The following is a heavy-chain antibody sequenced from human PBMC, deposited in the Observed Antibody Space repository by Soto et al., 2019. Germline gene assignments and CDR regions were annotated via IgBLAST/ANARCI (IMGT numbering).Heavy chain of an antibody. J-gene: IGHJ3*02. CDR1: GYTFTVYY. CDR2: INPNSGGT. CDR3: ARGLDIVVVPAALDAFDI. Sequence: GASVKVSCKASGYTFTVYYMHWVRQAPGQGLEWMGWINPNSGGTNYAQKFQGWVTMTRDTSISTAYMELSRLRSDDTAVYYCARGLDIVVVPAALDAFDIWGQGTMVTVSS. D-gene: IGHD2-2*03. V-gene: IGHV1-2*04.